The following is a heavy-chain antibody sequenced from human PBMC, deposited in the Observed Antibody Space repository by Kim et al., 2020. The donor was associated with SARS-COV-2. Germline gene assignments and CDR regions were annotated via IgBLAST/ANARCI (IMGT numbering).Heavy chain of an antibody. J-gene: IGHJ6*02. V-gene: IGHV4-34*01. Sequence: SETLSLTCAVYGGSFSGYYWSWIRQPPGKGLEWIGEINHSGSTNYNPSLKSRVTISVDTSKNQFSLKLSSVTAADTAVYYCARSQTLTGDPSYYYYGMDVWGQGTTVTVSS. D-gene: IGHD7-27*01. CDR2: INHSGST. CDR3: ARSQTLTGDPSYYYYGMDV. CDR1: GGSFSGYY.